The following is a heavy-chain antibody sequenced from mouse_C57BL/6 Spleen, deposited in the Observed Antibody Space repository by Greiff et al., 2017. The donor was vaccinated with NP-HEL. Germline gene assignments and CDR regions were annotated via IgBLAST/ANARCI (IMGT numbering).Heavy chain of an antibody. J-gene: IGHJ4*01. V-gene: IGHV1-82*01. CDR3: ARYYSNYYYYAMDY. Sequence: QVELQQSGPELVKPGASVKISCKASGYSFSSSWMNWVKQRPGKGLEWIGRIYPGDGDTNYNGKFKGKATLTADKSSSTAYMQLSSLTSEDSPVYFCARYYSNYYYYAMDYWGQGTSVTVSS. D-gene: IGHD2-5*01. CDR1: GYSFSSSW. CDR2: IYPGDGDT.